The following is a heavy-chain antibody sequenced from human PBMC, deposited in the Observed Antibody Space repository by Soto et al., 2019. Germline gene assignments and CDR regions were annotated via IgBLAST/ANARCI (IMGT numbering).Heavy chain of an antibody. CDR3: ARGRRAWFGIHLIYGMDF. Sequence: QVQLVQSGAEVKKPGASVKVSCKASGYTFTSYGIRWVRQAPGQGLEWMGWISAYNGNTNYAQKLQGRVTMTTDTSTSTADMALRSLSSDDTAVYYCARGRRAWFGIHLIYGMDFWGQGTTVTVSS. CDR2: ISAYNGNT. CDR1: GYTFTSYG. V-gene: IGHV1-18*01. D-gene: IGHD3-10*01. J-gene: IGHJ6*02.